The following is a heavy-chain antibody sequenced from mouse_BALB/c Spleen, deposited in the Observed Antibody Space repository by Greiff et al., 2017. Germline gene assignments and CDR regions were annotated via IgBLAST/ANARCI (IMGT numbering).Heavy chain of an antibody. CDR2: ISSGSSTI. V-gene: IGHV5-17*02. D-gene: IGHD4-1*01. CDR1: GFTFSSFG. CDR3: ARDWHYAMDY. Sequence: EVKLMESGGGLVQPGGSRKLSCAASGFTFSSFGMHWVRQAPEKGLEWVAYISSGSSTIYYADTVKGRFTISRDNPKNTLFLQMTSLRSEDTAMYYCARDWHYAMDYWGQGTSVTVSS. J-gene: IGHJ4*01.